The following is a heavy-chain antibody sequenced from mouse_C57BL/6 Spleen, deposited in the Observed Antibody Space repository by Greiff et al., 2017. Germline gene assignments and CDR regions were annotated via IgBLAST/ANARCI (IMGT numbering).Heavy chain of an antibody. CDR1: GYTFTSYG. CDR3: ARESIYDGTPYYFDY. CDR2: IYPRSGNT. J-gene: IGHJ2*01. V-gene: IGHV1-81*01. Sequence: QVQLKESGAELARPGASVKLSCKASGYTFTSYGISWVKQRTGQGLEWIGEIYPRSGNTYYNEKFKGKATLTADKSSSTAYMELRSLTSEDSAVYFCARESIYDGTPYYFDYWGQGTTLTVSS. D-gene: IGHD2-3*01.